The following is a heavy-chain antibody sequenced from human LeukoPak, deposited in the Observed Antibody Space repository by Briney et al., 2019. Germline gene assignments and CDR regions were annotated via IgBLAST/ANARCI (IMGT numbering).Heavy chain of an antibody. CDR2: ISASGGST. V-gene: IGHV3-23*01. J-gene: IGHJ4*02. Sequence: HPGGSLRLSRAVSGFTFSNYYFNWVRQAPGKGLEWVSTISASGGSTYYSDSVKGRFTISRDNSKNTLYLQMNSLRADDTAVYYCANLRNAYWGQGTLVTVSS. CDR1: GFTFSNYY. CDR3: ANLRNAY.